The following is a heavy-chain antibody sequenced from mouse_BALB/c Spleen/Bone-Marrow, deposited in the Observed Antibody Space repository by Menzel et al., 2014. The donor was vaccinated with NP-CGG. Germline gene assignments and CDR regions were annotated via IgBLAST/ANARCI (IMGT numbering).Heavy chain of an antibody. Sequence: VQLKESGAELVKPGASVKLSCTTSGFNIKDPYIHWVKQRPEQGLEWIGRVDPANYNTQYDPKFQGKATITADTPSNAACLQLNSLTSEDTAVYYCATLTGTFDYWGQGTPVTVSA. V-gene: IGHV14-3*02. D-gene: IGHD4-1*01. CDR1: GFNIKDPY. CDR2: VDPANYNT. J-gene: IGHJ3*01. CDR3: ATLTGTFDY.